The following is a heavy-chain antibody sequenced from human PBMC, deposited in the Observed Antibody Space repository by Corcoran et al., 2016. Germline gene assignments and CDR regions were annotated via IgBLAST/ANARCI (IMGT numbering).Heavy chain of an antibody. CDR1: GFTFNNAW. D-gene: IGHD2-15*01. CDR2: IKTKTDGGTT. V-gene: IGHV3-15*07. Sequence: EVQLVESGGGLVKPGGSLRLSCAASGFTFNNAWMNWVRQAPGKGLEWVGRIKTKTDGGTTDYAAPVKGRFTVSRDDSKNKLYLQMNSLITEDTAVYYCTTDLLVVPARGGFWGQGTLVTVSS. CDR3: TTDLLVVPARGGF. J-gene: IGHJ4*02.